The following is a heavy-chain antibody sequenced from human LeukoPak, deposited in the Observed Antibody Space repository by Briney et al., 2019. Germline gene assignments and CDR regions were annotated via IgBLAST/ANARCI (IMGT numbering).Heavy chain of an antibody. Sequence: SVKVSCKASGGTFSSYAISWVRQAPGQGLEWMGGIIPIFGTANYAQKFQGRVTITADKSTSTAYMELSSLRSEDTAVYYCARTPSYYDILTGYSHPYYFDYWGQGTLVTVSS. CDR2: IIPIFGTA. D-gene: IGHD3-9*01. J-gene: IGHJ4*02. CDR3: ARTPSYYDILTGYSHPYYFDY. CDR1: GGTFSSYA. V-gene: IGHV1-69*06.